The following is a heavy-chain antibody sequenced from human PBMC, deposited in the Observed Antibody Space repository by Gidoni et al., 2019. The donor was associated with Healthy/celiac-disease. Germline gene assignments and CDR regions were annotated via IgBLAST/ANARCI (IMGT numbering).Heavy chain of an antibody. D-gene: IGHD2-2*01. V-gene: IGHV3-30-3*01. Sequence: QVQLVESGGGVVQPGFTFSSYAMQWVRQAPGKGLEWVAVISYDGSNKYYADSVKGRFTISRDNSKNTLYLQMNSLRAEDTAVYYCARTDDPLGYCSSTSCYEGPKLDYWGQGTLVTVSS. CDR1: FTFSSYA. J-gene: IGHJ4*02. CDR2: ISYDGSNK. CDR3: ARTDDPLGYCSSTSCYEGPKLDY.